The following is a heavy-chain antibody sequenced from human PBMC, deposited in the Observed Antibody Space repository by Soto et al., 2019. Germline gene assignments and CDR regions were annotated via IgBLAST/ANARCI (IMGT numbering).Heavy chain of an antibody. CDR3: AYDNGVYDILTGSNFVYYMDV. CDR2: ISSSSSTI. V-gene: IGHV3-48*01. Sequence: SGGSLRLSCAASGLTFSSYSMNWVRQAPGKGLEWVSYISSSSSTIYYADSVKGRFTISRDNAKNSLYLQMNSLRAEDTAVYYCAYDNGVYDILTGSNFVYYMDVWGKGTTVTVYS. D-gene: IGHD3-9*01. CDR1: GLTFSSYS. J-gene: IGHJ6*03.